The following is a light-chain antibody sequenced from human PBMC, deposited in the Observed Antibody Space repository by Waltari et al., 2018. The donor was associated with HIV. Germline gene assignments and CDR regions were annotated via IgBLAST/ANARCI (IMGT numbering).Light chain of an antibody. Sequence: SYKLTQALSVSVALGQTARMTCRGDNLGGKIYNWFQQKPGQAPVLVISRDNSRPSGIPARFSGSNSENTATLTVTGVQVADEAVYYCHVWDTTTASVFGGGTKLAVL. CDR2: RDN. V-gene: IGLV3-9*01. J-gene: IGLJ2*01. CDR1: NLGGKI. CDR3: HVWDTTTASV.